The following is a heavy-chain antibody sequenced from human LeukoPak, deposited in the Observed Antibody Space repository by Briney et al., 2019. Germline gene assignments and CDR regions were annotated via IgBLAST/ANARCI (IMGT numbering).Heavy chain of an antibody. V-gene: IGHV4-4*07. J-gene: IGHJ5*02. CDR3: ARDSSSRVNWFDP. Sequence: SETLSLTCTVSGDSISSYYWSWIRQPAGKGLEWIGRIYSRGGTNYNPSLMSRVTMSVDTSKNQFSLKLTSVTAADTAVYFCARDSSSRVNWFDPWGQGTLVTVSS. D-gene: IGHD6-6*01. CDR2: IYSRGGT. CDR1: GDSISSYY.